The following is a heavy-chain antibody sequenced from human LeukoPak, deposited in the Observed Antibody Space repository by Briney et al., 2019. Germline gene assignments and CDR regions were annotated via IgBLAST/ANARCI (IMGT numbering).Heavy chain of an antibody. J-gene: IGHJ5*02. Sequence: PSQTLCLTCTVSGGSISTGSYSWNWIRQPAGKGLEWIGCIYTSGSTNYNPSLKSRVTVSVDTSKNQFSLKLSSVTAADTVVYYCARDYGSGDQKCFDPWGQGTLVTVSS. CDR2: IYTSGST. CDR1: GGSISTGSYS. D-gene: IGHD3-10*01. V-gene: IGHV4-61*02. CDR3: ARDYGSGDQKCFDP.